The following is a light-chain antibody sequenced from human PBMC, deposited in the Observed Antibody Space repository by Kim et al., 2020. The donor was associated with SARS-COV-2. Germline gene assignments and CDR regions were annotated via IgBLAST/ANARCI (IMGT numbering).Light chain of an antibody. V-gene: IGKV3-15*01. CDR2: DAS. J-gene: IGKJ4*01. CDR1: QSANSN. CDR3: QQYDKWPLT. Sequence: VSPEESATRSCRASQSANSNLAWYQQKPGQAPRLLIYDASTRATDIPARFSGSGSGTDFTLTISCLQSEDFAVYYCQQYDKWPLTFGGGTKVDIK.